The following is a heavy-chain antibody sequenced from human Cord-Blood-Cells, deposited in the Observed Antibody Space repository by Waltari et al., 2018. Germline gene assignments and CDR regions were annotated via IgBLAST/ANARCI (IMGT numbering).Heavy chain of an antibody. V-gene: IGHV4-34*01. Sequence: QVQLQQWGAGLLKPSETLSLTCAVYGGSFSGYYWSWIRQPPGKGLEWIGEINHSGSTNCNPSLKSRVTIAVDTSKNQFSLELSSVTAADTAVYYCARRGTYCSGGSCYSWFDPWGQGTLVTVSS. D-gene: IGHD2-15*01. CDR2: INHSGST. CDR1: GGSFSGYY. J-gene: IGHJ5*02. CDR3: ARRGTYCSGGSCYSWFDP.